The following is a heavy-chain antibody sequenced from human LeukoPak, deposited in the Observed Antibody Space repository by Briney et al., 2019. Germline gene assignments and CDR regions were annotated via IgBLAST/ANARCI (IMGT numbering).Heavy chain of an antibody. V-gene: IGHV3-9*01. D-gene: IGHD3-22*01. J-gene: IGHJ3*01. Sequence: GGSLRLSCAASGFIFGDYGMYWVRQAPGKGLEWVSGINWNSDRIGYADSVKGRFTISRDNAKNSLYMQMNSVRAGDTALYYCARASYYYDTSGLGAFDVWGQGTTVIVSS. CDR2: INWNSDRI. CDR3: ARASYYYDTSGLGAFDV. CDR1: GFIFGDYG.